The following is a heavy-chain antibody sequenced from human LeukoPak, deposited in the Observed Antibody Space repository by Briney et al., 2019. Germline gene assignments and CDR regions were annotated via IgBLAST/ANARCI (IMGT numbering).Heavy chain of an antibody. V-gene: IGHV4-39*07. CDR3: ARDAGRGQNYYYYMDV. Sequence: PSETLSLTCAVSGASISGSSYFWGWIRQPPGKGLEWIGSVYYTGTIEYNQSLKSRVTISVDTSKNQFSLNLSSVTAADTAVYFCARDAGRGQNYYYYMDVWGKGTTVTVSS. D-gene: IGHD3/OR15-3a*01. CDR1: GASISGSSYF. CDR2: VYYTGTI. J-gene: IGHJ6*03.